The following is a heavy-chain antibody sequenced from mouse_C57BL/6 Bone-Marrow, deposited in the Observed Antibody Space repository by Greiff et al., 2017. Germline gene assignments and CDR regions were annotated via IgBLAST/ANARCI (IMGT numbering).Heavy chain of an antibody. CDR1: GYTFTDYY. Sequence: EVQLQQSGPELVKPGASVKLSCKASGYTFTDYYMNWVKQSNGKSLEWIGDINPNNGGTSYNQKFKGKATLTVDKSSSTAYSELRSLTSDDSAVYYCVRDYGNYRAWFAYWGQGTLVTVSA. D-gene: IGHD2-1*01. J-gene: IGHJ3*01. CDR2: INPNNGGT. CDR3: VRDYGNYRAWFAY. V-gene: IGHV1-26*01.